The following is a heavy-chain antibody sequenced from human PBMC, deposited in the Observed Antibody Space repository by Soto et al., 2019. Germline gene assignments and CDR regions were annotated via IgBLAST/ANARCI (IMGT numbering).Heavy chain of an antibody. CDR1: GFTFSSYV. CDR3: ARTEQWLVSLYYYGMDV. J-gene: IGHJ6*02. Sequence: EVQLLESGGGLVQPGGSLRLSCAASGFTFSSYVMSWVRQAPGKGLEWVSGISGSGTSTYYADSVKGRFTISRDNSKNALYLQMSILRAEDTAVYYCARTEQWLVSLYYYGMDVWGQGTTVTVSS. D-gene: IGHD6-19*01. V-gene: IGHV3-23*01. CDR2: ISGSGTST.